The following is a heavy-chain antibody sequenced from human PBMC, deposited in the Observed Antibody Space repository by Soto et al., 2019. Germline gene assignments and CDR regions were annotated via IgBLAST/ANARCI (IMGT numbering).Heavy chain of an antibody. CDR2: INPSSGDS. CDR3: AREGGSAYGMDV. J-gene: IGHJ6*02. V-gene: IGHV1-2*02. Sequence: QVHLVQSGAEVAKPGASVTVSCKPSGYTFTGYYIHWVRQAPGQGLEWMGWINPSSGDSKYAQKFQGRVTMTRDTSISTAYLELRNLRSDDTAVYYCAREGGSAYGMDVWGQGTAVTVSS. D-gene: IGHD1-26*01. CDR1: GYTFTGYY.